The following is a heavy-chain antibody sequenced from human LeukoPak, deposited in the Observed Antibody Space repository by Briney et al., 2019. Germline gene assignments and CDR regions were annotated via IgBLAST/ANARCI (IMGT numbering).Heavy chain of an antibody. Sequence: GGSLRLSCAASGFTVSSNYVSWVRQAPGKGLEWVSVIYSGGSTYYADSVKGRFTISRDNSKNTLYLQMNSLRAEDTAVYYCARAAAGYGSYYYYYYGMDVWGQGTTVTVSS. J-gene: IGHJ6*02. CDR3: ARAAAGYGSYYYYYYGMDV. CDR2: IYSGGST. CDR1: GFTVSSNY. V-gene: IGHV3-53*01. D-gene: IGHD3-10*01.